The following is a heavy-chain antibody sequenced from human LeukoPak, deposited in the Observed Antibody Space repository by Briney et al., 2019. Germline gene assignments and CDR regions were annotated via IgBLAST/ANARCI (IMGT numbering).Heavy chain of an antibody. CDR2: IYYSGST. D-gene: IGHD2-15*01. V-gene: IGHV4-59*01. CDR1: GGSISSYY. CDR3: ARSYCSGGSCYFGDAFDI. Sequence: SETLSLTCTVSGGSISSYYWSWIRQPPGKGLEWIGYIYYSGSTNYNPSLKSRVTISVDTSKNQFSLKLSSVTAADTAVYYCARSYCSGGSCYFGDAFDIWGQGTMVTVSS. J-gene: IGHJ3*02.